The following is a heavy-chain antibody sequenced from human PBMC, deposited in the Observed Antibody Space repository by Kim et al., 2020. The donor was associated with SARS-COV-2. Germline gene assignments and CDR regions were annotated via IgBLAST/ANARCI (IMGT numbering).Heavy chain of an antibody. CDR2: IYYSGST. D-gene: IGHD1-26*01. CDR1: GGSISSYY. J-gene: IGHJ5*02. CDR3: ARDVSGSYLSWYDP. Sequence: SETLSLTCTVSGGSISSYYWSWIRQPPGKGLEWLGYIYYSGSTNYNPPLKNRVTISVATSKNQLSLKLSSVTAADTGVYYCARDVSGSYLSWYDPWGQGTLVTVSS. V-gene: IGHV4-59*01.